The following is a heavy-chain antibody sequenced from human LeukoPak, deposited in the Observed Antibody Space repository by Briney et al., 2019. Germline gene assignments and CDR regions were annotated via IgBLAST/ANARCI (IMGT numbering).Heavy chain of an antibody. Sequence: SETLSLTCNVSGGSISSFYLSWIRQPPGKGLEWIGYIYTSGSTNYNPSLKSRVTISVDTSKNQFSLKLSSVTAADTAVYYCARYGYDPSLFDPWGQGTLVTVSS. D-gene: IGHD5-18*01. J-gene: IGHJ5*02. CDR1: GGSISSFY. CDR2: IYTSGST. CDR3: ARYGYDPSLFDP. V-gene: IGHV4-4*09.